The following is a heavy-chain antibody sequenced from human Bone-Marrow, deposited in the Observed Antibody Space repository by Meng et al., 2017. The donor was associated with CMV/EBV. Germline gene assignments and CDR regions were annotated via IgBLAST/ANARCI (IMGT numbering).Heavy chain of an antibody. J-gene: IGHJ4*02. CDR3: ARHFFGGFHYFNF. Sequence: VSGGSVTANNYYWGWLRQPPGKGLEWIGTIYYNGVTYYNSSLKSRVAISMDTSQNQFSLTVNSVTAADTAVYYCARHFFGGFHYFNFWGQGTLVTVSS. V-gene: IGHV4-39*01. CDR1: GGSVTANNYY. D-gene: IGHD3-10*01. CDR2: IYYNGVT.